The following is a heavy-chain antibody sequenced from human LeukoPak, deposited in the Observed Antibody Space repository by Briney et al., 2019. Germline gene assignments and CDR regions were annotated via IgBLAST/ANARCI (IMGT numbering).Heavy chain of an antibody. CDR3: AREGVSGSYLGY. J-gene: IGHJ4*02. Sequence: ASVKVSCKASGYSSTSYYIHWVRLAPGQGLEWMGVINPSGGSTRYAQKFEGRVTMTRDMSTSTVYMELSSLRSEDTAVYYCAREGVSGSYLGYWGQGTLVTVSS. CDR2: INPSGGST. V-gene: IGHV1-46*01. CDR1: GYSSTSYY. D-gene: IGHD1-26*01.